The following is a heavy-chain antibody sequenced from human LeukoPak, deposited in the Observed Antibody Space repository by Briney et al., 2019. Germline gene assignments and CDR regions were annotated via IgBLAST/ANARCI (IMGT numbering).Heavy chain of an antibody. CDR3: ARVRGLLLRYFDWLSNGEFDAFDI. D-gene: IGHD3-9*01. V-gene: IGHV4-39*07. J-gene: IGHJ3*02. CDR2: IYYSGST. CDR1: GGSISSSSYY. Sequence: PSETLSLTCTVSGGSISSSSYYWGWIRQPPGKGLEWIGSIYYSGSTYYNPSLKSRVTISVDTSKNQFSLKLSSVTAADTAVYYCARVRGLLLRYFDWLSNGEFDAFDIWGQGTMVTVSS.